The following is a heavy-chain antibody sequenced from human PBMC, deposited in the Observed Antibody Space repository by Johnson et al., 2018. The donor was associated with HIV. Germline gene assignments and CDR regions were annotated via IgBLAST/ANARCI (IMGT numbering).Heavy chain of an antibody. CDR1: GFTFGDYS. D-gene: IGHD1-26*01. Sequence: VQLVESGGGVVQPGRSLRLSCTASGFTFGDYSMNWFRQAPGKGLEWVANIKQDGSEKYYVDSVKGRFTISRDNAKNSLYLQMNSLRAEDTAVYYCAKGPWDLPHAFNIWGRWTMVIVSP. V-gene: IGHV3-7*03. CDR3: AKGPWDLPHAFNI. CDR2: IKQDGSEK. J-gene: IGHJ3*02.